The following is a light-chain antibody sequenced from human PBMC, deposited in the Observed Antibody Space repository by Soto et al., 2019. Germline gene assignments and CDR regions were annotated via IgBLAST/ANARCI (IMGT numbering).Light chain of an antibody. CDR3: GTWDDSLNGFV. CDR1: SSNIGENT. CDR2: RSN. J-gene: IGLJ1*01. Sequence: QSVLTQPPSASGTPGQRVTLSCSGSSSNIGENTVNWYQQLPGTAPKVLIYRSNERPSGVPDRFSGSKSGTSASLAISGLQAEDGADYYCGTWDDSLNGFVFGTGTKVTVL. V-gene: IGLV1-44*01.